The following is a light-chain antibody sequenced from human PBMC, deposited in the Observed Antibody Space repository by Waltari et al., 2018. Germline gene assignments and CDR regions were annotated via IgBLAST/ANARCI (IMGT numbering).Light chain of an antibody. V-gene: IGKV3-11*01. CDR3: QQRSNWPPIT. CDR2: GAS. J-gene: IGKJ5*01. CDR1: QRVSNN. Sequence: EIVLTQSPATLSLSPGERATLSYRASQRVSNNLAWYQQNPGQAPSLLIYGASNRATGTTARFSSSGSETDFTLTISILDPEDFAVYYSQQRSNWPPITFGQGTRLEIK.